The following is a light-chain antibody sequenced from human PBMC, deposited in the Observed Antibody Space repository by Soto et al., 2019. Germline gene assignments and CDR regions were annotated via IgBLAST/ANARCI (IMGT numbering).Light chain of an antibody. CDR2: DVS. CDR3: QHRYNWLIA. Sequence: EVVLTQSPATLSLSPGERATLSCRASQSVSSYLAWYQQKPGQAPSLLIYDVSNRATGIPARFSGSGSGTDFTLTISSLETEDFAVYYCQHRYNWLIAFGQGTRLEIK. CDR1: QSVSSY. J-gene: IGKJ5*01. V-gene: IGKV3-11*01.